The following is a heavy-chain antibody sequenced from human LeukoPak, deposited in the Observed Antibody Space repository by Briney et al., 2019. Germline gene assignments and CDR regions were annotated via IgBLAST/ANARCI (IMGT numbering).Heavy chain of an antibody. J-gene: IGHJ4*02. CDR1: GFTFSSYD. CDR3: ARGGYGGNSELDY. CDR2: IGTAGDT. V-gene: IGHV3-13*01. D-gene: IGHD4-23*01. Sequence: GGSLRLSCAASGFTFSSYDTHWVRQATGKGLEWVSAIGTAGDTYYPGSVKGRFTISRENAKNSLYLQMNSLRAGDTAVYYCARGGYGGNSELDYWGQGTLVTVSS.